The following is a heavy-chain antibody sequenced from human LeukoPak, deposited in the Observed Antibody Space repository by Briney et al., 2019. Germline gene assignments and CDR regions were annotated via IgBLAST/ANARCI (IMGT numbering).Heavy chain of an antibody. D-gene: IGHD3/OR15-3a*01. J-gene: IGHJ4*02. Sequence: PSETLSLTCSVSDGSIWTYYWSWIRQSPGQGLEWIGNIYYRGDINYNPSLKSRVIISIDTSKNQFSLKVTSLTAADTAVYYCATNKDWAEADWGQGTLVIVSS. V-gene: IGHV4-59*03. CDR3: ATNKDWAEAD. CDR2: IYYRGDI. CDR1: DGSIWTYY.